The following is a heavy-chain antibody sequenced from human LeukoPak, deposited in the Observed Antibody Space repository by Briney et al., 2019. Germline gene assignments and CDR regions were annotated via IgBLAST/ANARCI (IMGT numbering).Heavy chain of an antibody. J-gene: IGHJ4*02. CDR1: GFTLSSYA. Sequence: GGSLRLSCAASGFTLSSYAMSWVRQAPGKGLEWVSAISDTGNTYHADSVKGRFTISRDSSKNTLFLQMNRLRPEDAAVYYCAKAPVTTCRGAFCYPSDYWGLGTLVTVSS. CDR3: AKAPVTTCRGAFCYPSDY. V-gene: IGHV3-23*01. D-gene: IGHD2-15*01. CDR2: ISDTGNT.